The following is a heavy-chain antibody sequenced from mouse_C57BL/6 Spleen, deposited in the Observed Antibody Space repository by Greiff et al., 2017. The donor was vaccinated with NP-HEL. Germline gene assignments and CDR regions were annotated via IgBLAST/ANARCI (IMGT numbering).Heavy chain of an antibody. J-gene: IGHJ2*01. D-gene: IGHD3-3*01. CDR3: AREKAWDRDFDY. CDR2: ILPGSGST. CDR1: GYTFTGYW. V-gene: IGHV1-9*01. Sequence: QVQLQQSGAELMKPGASVKLSCKATGYTFTGYWIEWVKQRPGHGLEWIGEILPGSGSTNYNEKFKGKATFTADTSSNTAYMQLSSLTTGDSAIYYCAREKAWDRDFDYWGQGTTLTVSS.